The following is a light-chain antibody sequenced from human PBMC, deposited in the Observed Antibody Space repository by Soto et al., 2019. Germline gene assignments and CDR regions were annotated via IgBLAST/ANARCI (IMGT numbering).Light chain of an antibody. CDR3: SSYAGSNNFV. CDR1: SRDIGGYNY. Sequence: QSALTQPPSASGSPGQSVTISCTGTSRDIGGYNYVSWYQQHPGKAPKLMIYEVIKRPSGVPDRFSGSKSGNTASLTVSCLQAEDEADYYCSSYAGSNNFVFGTGTKVTVL. CDR2: EVI. J-gene: IGLJ1*01. V-gene: IGLV2-8*01.